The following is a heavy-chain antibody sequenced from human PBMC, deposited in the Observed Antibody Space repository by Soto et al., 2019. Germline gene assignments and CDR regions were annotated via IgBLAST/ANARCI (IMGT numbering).Heavy chain of an antibody. CDR2: IIPIFGTA. V-gene: IGHV1-69*13. D-gene: IGHD6-13*01. J-gene: IGHJ6*02. CDR3: ASCQAGIAAAGTGPYYYYGMDV. CDR1: GGTFSSYA. Sequence: SVKVSCKASGGTFSSYAISWVRQAPGQGLEGMGGIIPIFGTANYAQKFQGRVTITADESTRTAYMELSSLRSEDTAVYYCASCQAGIAAAGTGPYYYYGMDVWGQGTTVTVSS.